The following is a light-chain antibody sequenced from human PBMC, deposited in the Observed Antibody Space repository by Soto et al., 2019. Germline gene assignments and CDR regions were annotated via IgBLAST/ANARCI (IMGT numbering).Light chain of an antibody. CDR2: GAS. CDR1: QSVSSSY. Sequence: EIVLTQSPGTLSLSPGERATLSCRASQSVSSSYLAWYQQKPGQAPRLLIYGASSRATGIPDRFSGSGSGIDFTLTISRLEPEDFAVSYCQQYGSSPPGHNLYTFGQGTKLEIK. CDR3: QQYGSSPPGHNLYT. V-gene: IGKV3-20*01. J-gene: IGKJ2*01.